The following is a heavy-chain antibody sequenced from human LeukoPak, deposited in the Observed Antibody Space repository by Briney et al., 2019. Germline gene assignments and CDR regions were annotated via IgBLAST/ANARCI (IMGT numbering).Heavy chain of an antibody. CDR2: ISSSGSTI. V-gene: IGHV3-11*04. CDR1: GFTFSNAW. D-gene: IGHD1-26*01. CDR3: ARRSSYPDY. J-gene: IGHJ4*02. Sequence: PGGSLRLSCAAPGFTFSNAWMSWIRQAPGKGLEWVSYISSSGSTIYYADSVKGRFTISRDNAKNSLYLQMNSLRAEDTAVYYCARRSSYPDYWGQGTLVTVSS.